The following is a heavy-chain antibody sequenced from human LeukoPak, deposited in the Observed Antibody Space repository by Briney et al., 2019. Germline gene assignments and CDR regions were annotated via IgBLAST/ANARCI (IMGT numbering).Heavy chain of an antibody. CDR2: IRFDGSNK. D-gene: IGHD3-3*01. Sequence: GGSLRLSCAASGLTLSRYGINWVRQAPGKGLEWVAFIRFDGSNKYYADSVKGRFTISRDNSKNTLYLQMNSLRAEDTAVYYCATDFYRGITISGVVDYWGQGTPVTVSS. V-gene: IGHV3-30*02. CDR1: GLTLSRYG. CDR3: ATDFYRGITISGVVDY. J-gene: IGHJ4*02.